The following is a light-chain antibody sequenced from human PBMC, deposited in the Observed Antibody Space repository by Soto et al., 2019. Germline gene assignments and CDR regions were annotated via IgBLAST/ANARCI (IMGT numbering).Light chain of an antibody. CDR2: AAS. V-gene: IGKV1-39*01. CDR3: QQSYTTPWT. Sequence: DIQMTQSPSSLSASVGDTVTITCRASQSISFYLNWYQQKPGKAPKVLIYAASSLQSGVPSRFSGSGSGTDFTLTISSLQPEDYASYYCQQSYTTPWTFGQGTKVEIK. J-gene: IGKJ1*01. CDR1: QSISFY.